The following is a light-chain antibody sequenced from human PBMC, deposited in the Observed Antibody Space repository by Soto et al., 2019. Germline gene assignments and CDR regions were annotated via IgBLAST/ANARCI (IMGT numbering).Light chain of an antibody. Sequence: DIVMTQSPLSLPVTPGEPASISCRSSQSLLHSNGYNYLDWYLQKPGQSPQLLISLGSDRASGVADRISGSGSGTDFTLKISRVEAEDVGVYYCMQPLQTPITFGQGTRLEIK. CDR3: MQPLQTPIT. V-gene: IGKV2-28*01. CDR2: LGS. CDR1: QSLLHSNGYNY. J-gene: IGKJ5*01.